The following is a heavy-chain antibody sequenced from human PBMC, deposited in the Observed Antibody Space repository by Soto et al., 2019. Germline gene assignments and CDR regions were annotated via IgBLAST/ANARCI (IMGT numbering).Heavy chain of an antibody. D-gene: IGHD3-9*01. Sequence: EVQLLESGGDLVQPGGSLRLSCAASGFTFTSYAMSWIGQAPGKGLEWVSAITGGGDITCYADSVKGRFTISRDNSKNTLYLQMNSLRAEDTAFYYCTQDGGSRDWLTVNWGQGTLVTVSS. CDR1: GFTFTSYA. J-gene: IGHJ4*02. CDR3: TQDGGSRDWLTVN. V-gene: IGHV3-23*01. CDR2: ITGGGDIT.